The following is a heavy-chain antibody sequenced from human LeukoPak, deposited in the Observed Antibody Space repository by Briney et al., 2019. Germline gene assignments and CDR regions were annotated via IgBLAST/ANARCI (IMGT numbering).Heavy chain of an antibody. D-gene: IGHD6-19*01. CDR3: ARIDRAVAGTIDY. V-gene: IGHV4-59*08. Sequence: SETLSLTCTVSGGSISSYYWNWIRQLPGKGLEWIGYIYYSGSTNYNPSLKSRVTMSVDTSKTQFSLKLSSVTAADTAVYYCARIDRAVAGTIDYWGQGTLVTVSS. CDR2: IYYSGST. CDR1: GGSISSYY. J-gene: IGHJ4*02.